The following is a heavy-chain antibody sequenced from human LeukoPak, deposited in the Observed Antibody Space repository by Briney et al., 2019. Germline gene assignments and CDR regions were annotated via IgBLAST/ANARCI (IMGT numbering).Heavy chain of an antibody. J-gene: IGHJ4*02. CDR2: IWYDGSKQ. V-gene: IGHV3-33*01. Sequence: GTSLRLFCVASGYTFRSHGMHWVRQAPGEGLEWVAVIWYDGSKQYYADSVKGRFTISRDDFKNTLYLQMNSLRGEDTALYYCARDSGVIAPDLDYWGQGTLVTVSS. CDR3: ARDSGVIAPDLDY. CDR1: GYTFRSHG. D-gene: IGHD2/OR15-2a*01.